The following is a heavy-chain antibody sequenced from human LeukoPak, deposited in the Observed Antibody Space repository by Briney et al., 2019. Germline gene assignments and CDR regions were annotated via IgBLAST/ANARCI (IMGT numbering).Heavy chain of an antibody. D-gene: IGHD6-6*01. CDR3: ARESFAARWD. CDR1: GFTFSRYW. Sequence: SGGSLRLSCAASGFTFSRYWMSWVRHAPGEGREWVANIKQDGSQKSYVDSVKGRFTISRDNDNNLLYLQMNSLRAEDTAVYYCARESFAARWDWGQGTLVTVSS. CDR2: IKQDGSQK. J-gene: IGHJ4*01. V-gene: IGHV3-7*01.